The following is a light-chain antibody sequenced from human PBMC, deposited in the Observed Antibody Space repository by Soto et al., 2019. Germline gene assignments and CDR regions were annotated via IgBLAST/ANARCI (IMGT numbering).Light chain of an antibody. CDR3: LRYGDSPPAYT. J-gene: IGKJ2*01. CDR1: QSVSSRN. Sequence: EIVLTQSPGTVSLSPGERATLSCRASQSVSSRNLAWYRQKPGQAPSHLIFGASNRATGIPDRFSGSGSGTDFTPTISRLEPEDCAVYYCLRYGDSPPAYTFGQGTKLEIK. V-gene: IGKV3-20*01. CDR2: GAS.